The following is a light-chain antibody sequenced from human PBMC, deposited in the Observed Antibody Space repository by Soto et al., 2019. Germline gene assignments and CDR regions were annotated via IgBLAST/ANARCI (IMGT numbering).Light chain of an antibody. CDR2: DVS. Sequence: QSALTQPASVSGSPGQSITISCTGTSSDVGGYNYVSWCQQHPGKVPKFMIYDVSNRPSGVSNRFSGSKSGNTASLTISGLQAEDEADYYCSSYTTSNTRQIVFGTGTKVTVL. CDR3: SSYTTSNTRQIV. J-gene: IGLJ1*01. V-gene: IGLV2-14*01. CDR1: SSDVGGYNY.